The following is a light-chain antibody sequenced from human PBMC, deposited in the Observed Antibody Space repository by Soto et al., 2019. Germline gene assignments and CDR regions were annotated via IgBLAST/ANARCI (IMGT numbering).Light chain of an antibody. Sequence: ESVITQDPSTWRGFPGERATLSCRARQSASSTLAWYPQKPGQAPRLLIYGASIRATGIPDRFSGIGSGTEFTLTINRLQSEDFAVYYCQHYVERAPITFGQGTRLEIK. J-gene: IGKJ5*01. CDR3: QHYVERAPIT. CDR2: GAS. V-gene: IGKV3D-15*01. CDR1: QSASST.